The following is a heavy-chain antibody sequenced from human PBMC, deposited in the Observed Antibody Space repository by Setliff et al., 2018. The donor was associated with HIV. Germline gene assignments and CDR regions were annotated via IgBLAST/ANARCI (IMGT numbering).Heavy chain of an antibody. CDR1: GHSFTNHW. CDR3: ATSDYGGDSGHFQH. CDR2: IWPDDSDT. Sequence: GESLKISCKASGHSFTNHWVGWVRQMPANGLEWMGLIWPDDSDTIYSPSFQGQVTMSADKSISTAYLQWSSLKASDSAMYYCATSDYGGDSGHFQHWGQGTLVTVSS. D-gene: IGHD2-21*02. J-gene: IGHJ1*01. V-gene: IGHV5-51*01.